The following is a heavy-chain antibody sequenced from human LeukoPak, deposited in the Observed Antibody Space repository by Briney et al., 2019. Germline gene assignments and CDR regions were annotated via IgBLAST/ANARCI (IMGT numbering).Heavy chain of an antibody. CDR1: GFTFSSYA. Sequence: GGSLRLSCAASGFTFSSYAMSWVRQAPGKGLEWVSAISGSGGSTYYADSVKGRFTISRDNSKNTLYLQMNSLRAEDTAVYYCAKNALLWFGESSYFDYWGQGTLVTVSS. V-gene: IGHV3-23*01. CDR3: AKNALLWFGESSYFDY. J-gene: IGHJ4*02. D-gene: IGHD3-10*01. CDR2: ISGSGGST.